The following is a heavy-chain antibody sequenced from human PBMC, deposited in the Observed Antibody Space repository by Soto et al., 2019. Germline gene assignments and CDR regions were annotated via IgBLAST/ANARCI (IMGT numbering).Heavy chain of an antibody. CDR1: GYTFTSYG. D-gene: IGHD2-2*01. CDR3: ARYWEIEYQLPSVPGFDP. CDR2: ISAYNGNT. J-gene: IGHJ5*02. V-gene: IGHV1-18*01. Sequence: ASVKVSCKASGYTFTSYGISWVRQAPGQGLEWMGWISAYNGNTNYAQKLQGRVTMTTDTSTGTAYMELRSLRSDDTAVYYCARYWEIEYQLPSVPGFDPWGQGTLVTVSS.